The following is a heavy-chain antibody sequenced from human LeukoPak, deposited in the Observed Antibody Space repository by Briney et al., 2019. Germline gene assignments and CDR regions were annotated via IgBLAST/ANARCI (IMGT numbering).Heavy chain of an antibody. CDR1: GFTFRSYA. CDR2: ISSTGIGT. Sequence: GGSLRLSCAPSGFTFRSYAMSWVRQAPGKGLEWVSAISSTGIGTYYADSVKGRFTISRDNSKNTLYLQMNSLRAEDTAVYYCAREGAGTPSYYYYYGMDVWGQGTTVTVSS. CDR3: AREGAGTPSYYYYYGMDV. D-gene: IGHD6-13*01. V-gene: IGHV3-23*01. J-gene: IGHJ6*02.